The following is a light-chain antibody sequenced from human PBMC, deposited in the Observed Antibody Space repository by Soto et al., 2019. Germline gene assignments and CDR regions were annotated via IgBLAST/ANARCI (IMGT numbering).Light chain of an antibody. Sequence: EIVMTQSPATLSVSPGERATLSCRASQSVSSNLAWYQQKPGQPPRLLIYGASTRATGLPARFSGSGSGTEFTLTISSLQSEDFAVYYCQQYNNWPRTFGQGTKLEIK. J-gene: IGKJ2*01. CDR3: QQYNNWPRT. CDR1: QSVSSN. V-gene: IGKV3-15*01. CDR2: GAS.